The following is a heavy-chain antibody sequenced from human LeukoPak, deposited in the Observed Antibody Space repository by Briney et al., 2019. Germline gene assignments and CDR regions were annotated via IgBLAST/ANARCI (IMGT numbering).Heavy chain of an antibody. J-gene: IGHJ4*02. D-gene: IGHD3-10*01. V-gene: IGHV3-30-3*01. Sequence: PGGSLRLSCAASGSTFSSYAMHWVRQAPAKGLEWVAVISYDGSNKYYADSVKGRFTISRDNSKNTLYLQMNSLRAEDTAVYYCAKVPTAVLNYYGSGSYSGYFDYWGQGTLVTVSS. CDR1: GSTFSSYA. CDR3: AKVPTAVLNYYGSGSYSGYFDY. CDR2: ISYDGSNK.